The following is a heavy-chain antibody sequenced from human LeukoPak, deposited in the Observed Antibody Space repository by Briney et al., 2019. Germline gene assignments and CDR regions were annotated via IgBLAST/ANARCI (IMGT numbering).Heavy chain of an antibody. D-gene: IGHD6-13*01. CDR3: AKDRRPNPYSSRWLDH. Sequence: RPGGSLRLSCAASGFTFSSYGMHWVRQAPGKGLEWVAFIRYDGSNKYYADSVKGRFTISRDNSKNTLYLQMNSLRAEDTAVYYCAKDRRPNPYSSRWLDHWGQGTLVTVSS. CDR2: IRYDGSNK. CDR1: GFTFSSYG. J-gene: IGHJ4*02. V-gene: IGHV3-30*02.